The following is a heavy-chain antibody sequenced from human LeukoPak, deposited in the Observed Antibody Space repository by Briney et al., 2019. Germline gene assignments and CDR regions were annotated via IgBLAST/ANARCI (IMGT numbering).Heavy chain of an antibody. Sequence: SETLSLTCSVATGFISNYYWSWIRQPAGKGLEWIGRISTSGNTNYSPSLKSRVTMSVDTSKNQFFLNLRSVTAADTAVYYCARDSRYYNFWSGYLDYWGQGALVTVSS. CDR1: TGFISNYY. D-gene: IGHD3-3*01. J-gene: IGHJ4*02. V-gene: IGHV4-4*07. CDR3: ARDSRYYNFWSGYLDY. CDR2: ISTSGNT.